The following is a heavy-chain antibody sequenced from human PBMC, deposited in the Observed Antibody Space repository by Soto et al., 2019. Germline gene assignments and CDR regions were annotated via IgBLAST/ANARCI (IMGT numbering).Heavy chain of an antibody. CDR3: ARYDGDFHGFDI. CDR2: IWYDGSKN. V-gene: IGHV3-33*01. D-gene: IGHD2-21*02. J-gene: IGHJ3*02. Sequence: QVQLVESGGGVVQPGRSLRLSCAASGFTFRNYGMHWVRQAPGKGLEWVAVIWYDGSKNYYADSVKGRFTISRDNSKNTLSLQMSSLRAEDTAVYYCARYDGDFHGFDIWGQGTMVTVSS. CDR1: GFTFRNYG.